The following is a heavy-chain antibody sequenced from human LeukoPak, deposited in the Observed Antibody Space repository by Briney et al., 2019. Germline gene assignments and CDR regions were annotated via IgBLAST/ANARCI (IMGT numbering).Heavy chain of an antibody. CDR2: ISSSGSYI. CDR3: ARCTTGKTFGSLREIKKSREIDY. CDR1: GFTLSSYS. J-gene: IGHJ4*02. D-gene: IGHD1-1*01. Sequence: RGSLRLSCAASGFTLSSYSMNWVRQAPGQGLEWVSSISSSGSYIYYADSVRGRFTISRDNARNPLFLQMNSLRGEDTAVYYCARCTTGKTFGSLREIKKSREIDYWGKGTLVTVSS. V-gene: IGHV3-21*01.